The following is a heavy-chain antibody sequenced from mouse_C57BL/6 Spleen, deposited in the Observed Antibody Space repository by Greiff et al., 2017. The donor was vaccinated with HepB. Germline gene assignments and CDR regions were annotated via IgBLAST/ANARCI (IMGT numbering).Heavy chain of an antibody. D-gene: IGHD2-3*01. J-gene: IGHJ2*01. CDR2: IDPETGGT. CDR3: TGLMVTTCDY. Sequence: VQLQESGAELVRPGASVTLSCKASGYTFTDYEMHWVKQTPVHGLEWIGAIDPETGGTAYNQKFKGKAILTADKSSSTAYMELRSLTSEDSAVYYCTGLMVTTCDYWGQGTTLTVSS. CDR1: GYTFTDYE. V-gene: IGHV1-15*01.